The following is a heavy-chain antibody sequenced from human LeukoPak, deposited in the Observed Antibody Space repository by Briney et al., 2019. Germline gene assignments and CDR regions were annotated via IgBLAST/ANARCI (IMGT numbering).Heavy chain of an antibody. V-gene: IGHV3-23*01. CDR3: AKDRGIISDY. CDR2: ISGSGDST. J-gene: IGHJ4*02. Sequence: GGSLRLSCAASGFTFSSYAMSWVRQAPGKGLEWVSAISGSGDSTYYADSVKGRFTISRDNSENTLYLQMNSLRVEDTAVYYCAKDRGIISDYWGQGTLVTVSS. D-gene: IGHD3-10*01. CDR1: GFTFSSYA.